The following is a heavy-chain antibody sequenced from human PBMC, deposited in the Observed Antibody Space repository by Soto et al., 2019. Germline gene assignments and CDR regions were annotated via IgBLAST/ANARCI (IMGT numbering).Heavy chain of an antibody. D-gene: IGHD2-15*01. CDR2: ISYDGSNK. CDR3: AKAGYCSGGSCGNWFDP. CDR1: GFTFSSYG. J-gene: IGHJ5*02. V-gene: IGHV3-30*18. Sequence: QVQLVESGGGVVQPGRSLRLSCAASGFTFSSYGMHWVRQAPGKGLEGVAVISYDGSNKYYADSVKGRFTISRDNSKNTMYLPMNSLRAEDTAVYYCAKAGYCSGGSCGNWFDPWGQGTLVTVSS.